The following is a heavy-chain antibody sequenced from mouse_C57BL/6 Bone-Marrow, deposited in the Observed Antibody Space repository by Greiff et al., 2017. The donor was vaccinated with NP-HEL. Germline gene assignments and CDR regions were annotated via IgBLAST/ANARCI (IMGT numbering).Heavy chain of an antibody. Sequence: EVQRVESGPVLVKPGASVKMSCKASGYTFTDYYMNWVKQSHGKSLEWIGVINPYNGGTSYNQKFKGKATLTVDKSSSTAYMELNSLTSQDSAVYYCSRIPVDYWGQGTTLTVSS. CDR3: SRIPVDY. J-gene: IGHJ2*01. CDR1: GYTFTDYY. V-gene: IGHV1-19*01. CDR2: INPYNGGT.